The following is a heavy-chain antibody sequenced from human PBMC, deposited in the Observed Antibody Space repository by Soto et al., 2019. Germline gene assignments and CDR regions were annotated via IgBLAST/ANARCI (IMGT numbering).Heavy chain of an antibody. J-gene: IGHJ6*02. Sequence: ASVKVSCKASGYTFTSYGISWVRQAPGQGLEWMGWISAYNGNTNYAQKLQGRVTMTTDTSTSTAYMELRSLRSDDTAVYYCARKTGYCSSASCYDYYYYGMDVWGQGTTVTVSS. CDR1: GYTFTSYG. D-gene: IGHD2-2*01. CDR2: ISAYNGNT. V-gene: IGHV1-18*01. CDR3: ARKTGYCSSASCYDYYYYGMDV.